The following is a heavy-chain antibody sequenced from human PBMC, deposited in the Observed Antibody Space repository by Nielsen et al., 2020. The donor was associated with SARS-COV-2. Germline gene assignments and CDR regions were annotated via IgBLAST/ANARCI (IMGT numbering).Heavy chain of an antibody. CDR2: IRSDGSST. V-gene: IGHV3-74*01. D-gene: IGHD2-2*01. Sequence: ETLSLTCTVSGGSISSSSYYWGWVRQAPGKGPVWVSRIRSDGSSTDYADSVKGRFTISRDDAKNTLFLQMSSLRAEDTAVYYCARGTNLRDCRSVTCYWFDPWGQGTLVTVSS. CDR1: GGSISSSSYY. CDR3: ARGTNLRDCRSVTCYWFDP. J-gene: IGHJ5*02.